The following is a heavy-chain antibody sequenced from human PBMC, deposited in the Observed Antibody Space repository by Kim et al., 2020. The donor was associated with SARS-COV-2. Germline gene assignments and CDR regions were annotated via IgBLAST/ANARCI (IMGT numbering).Heavy chain of an antibody. D-gene: IGHD3-10*02. CDR3: ARLFSGIRWY. J-gene: IGHJ4*02. Sequence: TIYYADSVKGRFTISRDNAKNAPYLQMNSLRDEDKAVYYCARLFSGIRWYWGQGTLVTVSS. CDR2: TI. V-gene: IGHV3-48*02.